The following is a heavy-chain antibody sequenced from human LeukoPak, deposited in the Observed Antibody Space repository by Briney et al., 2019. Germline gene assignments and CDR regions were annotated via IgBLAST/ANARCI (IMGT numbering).Heavy chain of an antibody. V-gene: IGHV4-34*01. CDR2: INHSGSA. CDR3: ARGQGTVTTH. Sequence: SETLSHTCAVSGGSFSGYYWTWIRQPPGKGLEWIGEINHSGSANYNPSLKSRVTISLDTSKNQFSLKLSSVTAADTAVYYCARGQGTVTTHWGQGTLVTVSS. CDR1: GGSFSGYY. D-gene: IGHD4-17*01. J-gene: IGHJ4*02.